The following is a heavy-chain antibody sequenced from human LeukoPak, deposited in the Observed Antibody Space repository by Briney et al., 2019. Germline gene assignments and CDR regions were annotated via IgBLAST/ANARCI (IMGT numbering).Heavy chain of an antibody. V-gene: IGHV4-30-2*01. J-gene: IGHJ3*02. CDR3: ASYSSSLPDAFDI. CDR2: IYHSGST. CDR1: GGSISSGGYS. D-gene: IGHD6-13*01. Sequence: SQTLSHTCAVSGGSISSGGYSWSWIRQPPGKGLEWIGYIYHSGSTYYNPSLKSRVTISVDRSKNQFSLKLSSVTAADTAVYYCASYSSSLPDAFDIWGQGTMVTVSS.